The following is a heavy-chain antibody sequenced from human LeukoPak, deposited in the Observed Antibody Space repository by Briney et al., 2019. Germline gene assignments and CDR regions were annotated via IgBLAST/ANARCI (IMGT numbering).Heavy chain of an antibody. CDR1: GGSISSSDDC. CDR3: ARPGSGWYSPFDY. Sequence: SETLSLACTVSGGSISSSDDCWGWIRQPPGKGLEWIGSIYYSGSTYYNPSLKSRVTISVDTSKNQFSLKLSSVTAADTAVYYCARPGSGWYSPFDYWGQGTLVTVSS. J-gene: IGHJ4*02. CDR2: IYYSGST. D-gene: IGHD6-19*01. V-gene: IGHV4-39*01.